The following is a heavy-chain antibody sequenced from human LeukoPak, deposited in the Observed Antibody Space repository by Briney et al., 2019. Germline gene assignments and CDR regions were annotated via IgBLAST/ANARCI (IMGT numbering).Heavy chain of an antibody. CDR2: ISISGNSI. D-gene: IGHD3-22*01. J-gene: IGHJ6*03. V-gene: IGHV3-11*01. CDR3: ARNSGAYISPYYYNYKDV. CDR1: GFTFSDYS. Sequence: GGSLGLSCAASGFTFSDYSMTWIRQAPGKGLEWISYISISGNSIDYAASVKGRFTISRDNAEKSLYLQMNSLRAEDTAVYFCARNSGAYISPYYYNYKDVWGEGTTVTVSS.